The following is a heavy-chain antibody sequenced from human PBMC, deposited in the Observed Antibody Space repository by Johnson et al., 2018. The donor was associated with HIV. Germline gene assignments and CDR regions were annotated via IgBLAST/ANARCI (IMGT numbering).Heavy chain of an antibody. V-gene: IGHV3-9*01. CDR2: ISWNSVTI. CDR1: GFTFDDYA. Sequence: EVQLVESGGGVVRPGRSLRLSCAASGFTFDDYAMHWVRQPPGKGLEWVSGISWNSVTIGYADSVRGRFTISRDNAKNSLYLQMNRLRSEDTALDYCVKDVRSGAPEVDIWGQGTMVAVSS. CDR3: VKDVRSGAPEVDI. J-gene: IGHJ3*02. D-gene: IGHD2-15*01.